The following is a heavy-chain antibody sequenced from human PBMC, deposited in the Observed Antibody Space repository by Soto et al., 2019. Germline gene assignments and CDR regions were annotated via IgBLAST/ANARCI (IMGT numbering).Heavy chain of an antibody. J-gene: IGHJ3*02. V-gene: IGHV1-2*04. D-gene: IGHD6-19*01. CDR3: ARANIAVAHDAFDI. Sequence: ASVKVSCKASGYTFTGYYMHWVRQAPGQGLEWMGWINPNSGGTNYAQKFQGWVTMTRDTSISTAYMELSRLRSDDTAVYYCARANIAVAHDAFDIWGQGTMVTVSS. CDR2: INPNSGGT. CDR1: GYTFTGYY.